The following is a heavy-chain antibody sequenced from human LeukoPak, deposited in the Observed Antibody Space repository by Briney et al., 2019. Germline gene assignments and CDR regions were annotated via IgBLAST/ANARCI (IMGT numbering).Heavy chain of an antibody. CDR3: ARVRKYYYDSSGYPDY. CDR1: GFTFSSYA. CDR2: IKQDGSEK. J-gene: IGHJ4*02. V-gene: IGHV3-7*03. D-gene: IGHD3-22*01. Sequence: GGSLRLSCAASGFTFSSYAMSWVRQAPGKGLEWMSSIKQDGSEKYYLDSVKGRFTISRDNADNSLYLQMNSLRAEDTALYHCARVRKYYYDSSGYPDYWGQGTLVTVSS.